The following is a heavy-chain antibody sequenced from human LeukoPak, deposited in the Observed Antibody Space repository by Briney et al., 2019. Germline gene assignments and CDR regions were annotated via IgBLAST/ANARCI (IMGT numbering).Heavy chain of an antibody. J-gene: IGHJ5*02. CDR3: ARHEPSSFYYESRGNWFDP. Sequence: SETLSLTCTVSGASISSRSYYWGWVRQPPGKGLEWVGSIYYSGSTYYNPSLQSRVTMSVGTSNNQVSLKVTSVTAADTAVYYCARHEPSSFYYESRGNWFDPWGQGTLVTVSS. CDR1: GASISSRSYY. V-gene: IGHV4-39*01. D-gene: IGHD3-22*01. CDR2: IYYSGST.